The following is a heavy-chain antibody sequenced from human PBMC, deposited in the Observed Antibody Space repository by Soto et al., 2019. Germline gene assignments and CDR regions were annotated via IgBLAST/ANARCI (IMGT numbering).Heavy chain of an antibody. J-gene: IGHJ4*02. CDR3: ARGGGYDPFDY. Sequence: NPSETLSLTCTLSGASITYGGYSWSWIRQPPGKDLEWLGYISHLESTFYNPSFQSRLTLSIDRSKNQFSLKLASMTAADTAVYYCARGGGYDPFDYWGQGTLVIVS. CDR2: ISHLEST. D-gene: IGHD5-12*01. CDR1: GASITYGGYS. V-gene: IGHV4-30-2*01.